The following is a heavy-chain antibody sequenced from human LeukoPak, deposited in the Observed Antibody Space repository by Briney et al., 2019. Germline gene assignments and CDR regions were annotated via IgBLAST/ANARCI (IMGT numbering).Heavy chain of an antibody. CDR3: ARDGRGGYLDY. CDR2: IKQDGSDK. CDR1: GFTFSTYW. D-gene: IGHD3-22*01. V-gene: IGHV3-7*01. Sequence: PGGSLRLSCAASGFTFSTYWMSWVCQAPGKGLEWVANIKQDGSDKYYVDSVKGRFTISKDNGKNSLYLQMNSLRAEDTAVYYCARDGRGGYLDYWGRGTLVTVSS. J-gene: IGHJ4*02.